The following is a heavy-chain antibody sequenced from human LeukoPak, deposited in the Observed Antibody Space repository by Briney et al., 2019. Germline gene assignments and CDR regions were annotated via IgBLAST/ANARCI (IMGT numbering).Heavy chain of an antibody. D-gene: IGHD3-3*01. V-gene: IGHV1-2*02. CDR3: ARGNGDDFGNWFDP. J-gene: IGHJ5*02. CDR1: GYTFTGYY. CDR2: INPNSGGT. Sequence: ASVKVSCKASGYTFTGYYMHWVRQAPGQGLEWMGWINPNSGGTNYAQKFQGRVTMTRDTSISTAYMELSRLRSDDTAVYYCARGNGDDFGNWFDPWGQGTLVTVSS.